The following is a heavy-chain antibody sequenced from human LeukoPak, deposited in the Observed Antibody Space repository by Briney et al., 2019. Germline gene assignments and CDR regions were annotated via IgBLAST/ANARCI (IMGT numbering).Heavy chain of an antibody. Sequence: GRSLRPSCAASGFTFRSYSMHWVRQAPGKGLEWVAVMSYDGSNKYYADSVKGRFTVSRDNSKNTLYLQMNSLRAEDTAVYYCARDKDGYEDHAVYWGQGTLVTVSS. J-gene: IGHJ4*02. CDR3: ARDKDGYEDHAVY. D-gene: IGHD5-12*01. V-gene: IGHV3-30-3*01. CDR2: MSYDGSNK. CDR1: GFTFRSYS.